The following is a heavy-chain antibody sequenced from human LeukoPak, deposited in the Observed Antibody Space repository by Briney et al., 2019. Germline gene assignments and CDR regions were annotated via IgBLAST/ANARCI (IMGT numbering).Heavy chain of an antibody. CDR2: INPNSGGT. V-gene: IGHV1-2*02. Sequence: ASVKVSCKASGYTFTGYYMHWVRQAPGQGLEWMGWINPNSGGTNYAQKFQGRVTMTRDTSISTAYMELSRLRSDDTAVYYCARGIAAAGRTPMYWGQGTLVTVSS. J-gene: IGHJ4*02. CDR3: ARGIAAAGRTPMY. D-gene: IGHD6-13*01. CDR1: GYTFTGYY.